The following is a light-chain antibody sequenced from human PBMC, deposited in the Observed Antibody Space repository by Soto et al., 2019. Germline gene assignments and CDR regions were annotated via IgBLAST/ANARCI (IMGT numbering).Light chain of an antibody. V-gene: IGKV1-5*01. CDR3: QQTYSTPQP. CDR1: QSLSTW. CDR2: DAS. J-gene: IGKJ5*01. Sequence: IQISHSPSTLSASVLYRVTISCRASQSLSTWLAWYQQKSGKAPQLLIYDASSLESGVPSRFSGSGSGTDFTLTISNVQPEDFATYYCQQTYSTPQPFGQGTRLEIK.